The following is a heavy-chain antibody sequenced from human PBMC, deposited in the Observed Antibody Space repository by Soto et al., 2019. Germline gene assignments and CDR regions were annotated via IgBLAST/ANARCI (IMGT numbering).Heavy chain of an antibody. Sequence: SETLSLTCAVYGGSFSGYYWSWIRQPPGKXLEWIGEINHSGSTNYNPSLKSRVTISVDTSKNQFSLKLSSVTAADTAVYYCARTSVLRFLEWLPQGVFDYWGQGTLVTVSS. V-gene: IGHV4-34*01. J-gene: IGHJ4*02. D-gene: IGHD3-3*01. CDR2: INHSGST. CDR3: ARTSVLRFLEWLPQGVFDY. CDR1: GGSFSGYY.